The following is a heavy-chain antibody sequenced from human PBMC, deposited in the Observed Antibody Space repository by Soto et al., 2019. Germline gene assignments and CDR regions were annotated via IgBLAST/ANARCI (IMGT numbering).Heavy chain of an antibody. V-gene: IGHV1-69*01. CDR1: GGTFSSYA. CDR2: IIPICGTA. CDR3: ARFQVGATKDPQDY. J-gene: IGHJ4*02. Sequence: QVQLVQSGAEVKKPWSSVKVSCKASGGTFSSYAISWVRQAPGQGLEWMGGIIPICGTANYAQKFQGRVTITADESTSTAYMELSSLRSEDTAVYYCARFQVGATKDPQDYWGQGTLVTVSS. D-gene: IGHD1-26*01.